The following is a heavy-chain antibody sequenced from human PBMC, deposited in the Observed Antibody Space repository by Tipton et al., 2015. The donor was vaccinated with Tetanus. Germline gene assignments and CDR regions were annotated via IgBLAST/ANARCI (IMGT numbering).Heavy chain of an antibody. V-gene: IGHV4-4*01. CDR3: ARWGPGVTTWGFDF. Sequence: TLSLTCTVFGGSITTTNWWSWVRQTPGKGLEWIGGIHDSGKTNYNPSLETRVTISVDKSKNQFSLRLSSVTAADPALYFCARWGPGVTTWGFDFWGQGTLVTVSS. CDR2: IHDSGKT. J-gene: IGHJ4*02. D-gene: IGHD3-16*01. CDR1: GGSITTTNW.